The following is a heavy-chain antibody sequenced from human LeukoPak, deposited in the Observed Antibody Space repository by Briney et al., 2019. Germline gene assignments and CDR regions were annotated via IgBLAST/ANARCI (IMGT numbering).Heavy chain of an antibody. D-gene: IGHD6-19*01. J-gene: IGHJ4*02. CDR1: GFTFSSYD. CDR2: IYTAGDT. V-gene: IGHV3-13*01. Sequence: PGGSLRLSCAASGFTFSSYDMHWVRQAIGKGLEWVSAIYTAGDTYYPGSVKGRFTISRENAKNSLYLQMNSLRAGDTAVYYCARASQRSGWYLTYFDYWGQGTLVTVSS. CDR3: ARASQRSGWYLTYFDY.